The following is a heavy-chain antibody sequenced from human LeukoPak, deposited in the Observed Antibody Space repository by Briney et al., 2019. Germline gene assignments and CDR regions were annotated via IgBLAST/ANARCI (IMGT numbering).Heavy chain of an antibody. CDR2: ITTDETT. CDR1: GFPFSVSW. D-gene: IGHD4-23*01. V-gene: IGHV3-74*01. Sequence: GGSLRLSCAASGFPFSVSWMHWFRQVPGKGLMWVSRITTDETTTYADSVRGRFSISRDNAKNTVYLQMNSLRAEDTALYYCARDLYGGKRGWFDPWGEGTLVTVSS. J-gene: IGHJ5*02. CDR3: ARDLYGGKRGWFDP.